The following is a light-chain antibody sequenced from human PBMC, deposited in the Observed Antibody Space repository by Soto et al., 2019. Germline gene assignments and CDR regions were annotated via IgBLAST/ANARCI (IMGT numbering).Light chain of an antibody. Sequence: QPVLTQSPSASASLGASVKPTCTLNSGHSSYAIAWYQQQPEKGPRYLMKLNSDGSHTKGDGIPDRFSGSSSGAERYLTISSLQSEDEADYYCQTWGTGYWVFGGGTKLTVL. CDR1: SGHSSYA. V-gene: IGLV4-69*01. CDR3: QTWGTGYWV. J-gene: IGLJ3*02. CDR2: LNSDGSH.